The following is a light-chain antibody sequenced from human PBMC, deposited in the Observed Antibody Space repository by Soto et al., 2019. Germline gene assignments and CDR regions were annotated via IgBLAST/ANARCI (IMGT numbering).Light chain of an antibody. CDR3: QQRNNWPPAT. Sequence: EIVLTQSPATLSLSPGARATLSCRASQSVGRHLAWYQQKPGQAPRLLIYDASNRATGVPARFSGSGSGTDFTLSISSLEPEDVAVYYCQQRNNWPPATFGGGTKVEIK. V-gene: IGKV3-11*01. J-gene: IGKJ4*01. CDR2: DAS. CDR1: QSVGRH.